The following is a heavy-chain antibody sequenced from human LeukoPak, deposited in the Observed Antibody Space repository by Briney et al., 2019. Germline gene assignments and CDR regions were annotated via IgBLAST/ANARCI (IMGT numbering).Heavy chain of an antibody. V-gene: IGHV4-34*01. D-gene: IGHD3-3*01. CDR2: INHSGST. J-gene: IGHJ6*03. CDR3: AREGWAYDFWSGYYRSYYMDV. Sequence: SETLSLTCAVYGGSFSGYYWTWIRQPPGKGLEWIGEINHSGSTNYNPSLKSRVTISVDTSKNQFSLKLSSVTAADTAVYYCAREGWAYDFWSGYYRSYYMDVWGKGTTVTVSS. CDR1: GGSFSGYY.